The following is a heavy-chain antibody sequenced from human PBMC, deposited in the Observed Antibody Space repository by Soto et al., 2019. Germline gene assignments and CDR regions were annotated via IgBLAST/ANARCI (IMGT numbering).Heavy chain of an antibody. CDR1: GFTFSSYS. CDR2: ISSSSSYI. D-gene: IGHD2-2*01. V-gene: IGHV3-21*01. Sequence: EVQVVESGGGLVKPGGSLRLSCAASGFTFSSYSMNWVRQAPGKGLEWVSSISSSSSYIYYADSVKGRFTISRDNAKNSLYPQMNSLRAEDTAVYYCARVGGGYQLLHAFDIWGQGTMVTVSS. J-gene: IGHJ3*02. CDR3: ARVGGGYQLLHAFDI.